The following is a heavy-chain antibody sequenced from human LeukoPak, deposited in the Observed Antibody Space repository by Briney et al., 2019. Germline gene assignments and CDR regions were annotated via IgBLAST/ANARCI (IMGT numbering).Heavy chain of an antibody. Sequence: GGSLRLSCAASGFTFSSCSMNWVRQAPGKGLEWVSAISSDSSYIYYADSVRGRFTISRDNAKNSLYLQMSSLRAEDTAVYYCARIRDFGASYHYSYMDVWGKGTTVTVSS. CDR1: GFTFSSCS. CDR2: ISSDSSYI. CDR3: ARIRDFGASYHYSYMDV. D-gene: IGHD4-17*01. V-gene: IGHV3-21*01. J-gene: IGHJ6*03.